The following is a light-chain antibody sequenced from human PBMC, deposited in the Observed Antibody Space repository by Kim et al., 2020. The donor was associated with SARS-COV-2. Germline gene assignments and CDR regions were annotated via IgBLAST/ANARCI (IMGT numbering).Light chain of an antibody. CDR3: NSRDSSGNHWM. J-gene: IGLJ3*02. V-gene: IGLV3-19*01. CDR1: SLRTYY. Sequence: SSELTQDPAVSVALGQTVRITCQGDSLRTYYASWYQQKPGQAPVLVIYGKNNRPSGIPDRFSGSSSGSTASLTITGAQADDEADYYCNSRDSSGNHWMFGGGTQLTVL. CDR2: GKN.